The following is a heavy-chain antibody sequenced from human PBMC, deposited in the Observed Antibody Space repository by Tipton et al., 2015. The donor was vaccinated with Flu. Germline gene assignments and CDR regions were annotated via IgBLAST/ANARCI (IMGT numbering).Heavy chain of an antibody. CDR3: AKSPGYGDVFDS. CDR2: ISSGGDTV. J-gene: IGHJ4*02. V-gene: IGHV3-23*01. D-gene: IGHD3-16*01. CDR1: GFAFYSYA. Sequence: SLRLSCAASGFAFYSYAMSWVRQAPGKGLEWVSLISSGGDTVYYADAVKGRFTISRDSSKNTLYLQMNSLRVEDTALYFCAKSPGYGDVFDSWGQGTLVTVSS.